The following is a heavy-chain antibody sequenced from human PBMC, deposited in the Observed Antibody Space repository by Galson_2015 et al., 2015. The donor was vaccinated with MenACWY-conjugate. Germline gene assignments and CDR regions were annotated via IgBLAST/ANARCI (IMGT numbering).Heavy chain of an antibody. V-gene: IGHV3-64D*09. D-gene: IGHD3-22*01. Sequence: SLRLSCAASGFSFSDYAMHRVRQAPGKGLEYVSLISPDGGNTYYSDSIKGRFTISRDNSQNTVYLQMSSLGPEDTALYYCQASGYPFDSWGQGTLVTVSS. CDR2: ISPDGGNT. J-gene: IGHJ4*02. CDR1: GFSFSDYA. CDR3: QASGYPFDS.